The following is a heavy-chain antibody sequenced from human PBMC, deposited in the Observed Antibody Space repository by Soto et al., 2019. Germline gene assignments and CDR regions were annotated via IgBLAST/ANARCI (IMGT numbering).Heavy chain of an antibody. V-gene: IGHV3-23*01. D-gene: IGHD3-3*01. CDR1: GFTFSSYA. CDR3: AKNDDFWSGYHDY. Sequence: GGSLRLSCAASGFTFSSYAMSWVRQAPGKGLEWVSAISGSGGSTYYADSVKGXXXXXXXXXXXXXXXXXXXXXXEDXXXXXCAKNDDFWSGYHDYWGQGTLVTVSS. J-gene: IGHJ4*02. CDR2: ISGSGGST.